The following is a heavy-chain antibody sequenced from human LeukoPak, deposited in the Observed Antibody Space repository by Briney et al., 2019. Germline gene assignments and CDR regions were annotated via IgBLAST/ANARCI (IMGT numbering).Heavy chain of an antibody. D-gene: IGHD6-13*01. CDR2: IIPIFGTA. CDR1: GYTFTSYD. J-gene: IGHJ6*03. CDR3: ARGAFSSSWYGDYHYYYMDV. V-gene: IGHV1-69*05. Sequence: ASVKVSCKASGYTFTSYDINWVRQAPGQGLEWMGGIIPIFGTANYAQKFQGRVTITTGESTSTAYMELSSLRSEDTAVYYCARGAFSSSWYGDYHYYYMDVWGKGTTVTVSS.